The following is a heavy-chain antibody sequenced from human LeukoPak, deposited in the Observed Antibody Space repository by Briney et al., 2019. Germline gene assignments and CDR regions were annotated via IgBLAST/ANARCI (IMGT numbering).Heavy chain of an antibody. Sequence: SETLSLTCAVYGGSFSDYYWSWIRQPPGKGLQWIGEINYSGSTNYNPSLESRVTISVDTSKNQFSLKLTSVTAADTAVYYCARYYYDSRGYYHYFDYWGQGTLVTVSS. CDR2: INYSGST. D-gene: IGHD3-22*01. V-gene: IGHV4-34*01. CDR3: ARYYYDSRGYYHYFDY. CDR1: GGSFSDYY. J-gene: IGHJ4*02.